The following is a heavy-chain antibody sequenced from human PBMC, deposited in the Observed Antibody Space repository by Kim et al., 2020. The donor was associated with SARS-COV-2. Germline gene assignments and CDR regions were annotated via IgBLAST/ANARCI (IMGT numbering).Heavy chain of an antibody. CDR1: GFTFSSYA. V-gene: IGHV3-64D*09. D-gene: IGHD3-10*01. J-gene: IGHJ4*02. CDR2: ISSNGGST. CDR3: VKDSLIGITMVRGVTFDY. Sequence: GGSLRLSCSASGFTFSSYAMHWVRQAPGKGLEYVSAISSNGGSTYYADSVKGRFTISRDNSKNTLFLQMSSLRAEDTAVYYCVKDSLIGITMVRGVTFDYWGQGTLVTVSS.